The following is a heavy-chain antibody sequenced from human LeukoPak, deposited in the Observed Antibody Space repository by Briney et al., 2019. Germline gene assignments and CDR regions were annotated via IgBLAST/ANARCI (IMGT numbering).Heavy chain of an antibody. V-gene: IGHV4-59*08. Sequence: SETLSLTCTVSGDSISTYYWSWIRQPPGKGLEWIGYIYYSGTTNYNPSLKSRVTMSVDTSMNQFSLKMSSVTAADTAVYYCARHGSTSSDDYFQHWGQGTLVTVSS. J-gene: IGHJ1*01. CDR3: ARHGSTSSDDYFQH. CDR2: IYYSGTT. CDR1: GDSISTYY. D-gene: IGHD2/OR15-2a*01.